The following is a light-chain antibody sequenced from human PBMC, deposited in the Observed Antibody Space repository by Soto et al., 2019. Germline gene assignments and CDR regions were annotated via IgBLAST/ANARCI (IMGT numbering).Light chain of an antibody. V-gene: IGKV3-20*01. CDR2: GTS. J-gene: IGKJ2*03. Sequence: DSVLTQSPGTLSLSPGEGATLSCRASQSIRRGYLAWYQQKPGQAPRLLIYGTSSRATGVPDSFSGSGSGPYFTLTISRLEREDFAFYYCQQYGISPYSFGQGTKVDIK. CDR3: QQYGISPYS. CDR1: QSIRRGY.